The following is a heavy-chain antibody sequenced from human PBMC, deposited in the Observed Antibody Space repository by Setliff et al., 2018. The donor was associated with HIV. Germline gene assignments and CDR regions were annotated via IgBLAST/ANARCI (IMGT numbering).Heavy chain of an antibody. CDR2: ISSSGNT. J-gene: IGHJ3*02. CDR1: GFTFSDYY. D-gene: IGHD2-2*01. CDR3: ARLKPPYCSSRSCYWGAFDI. Sequence: LRLSCAASGFTFSDYYMSWIRQRPGKGLEWIGYISSSGNTYSNPSLKNRLIISMDTSKSQFSLKLTAVTAADTAVYYCARLKPPYCSSRSCYWGAFDIWGQGAMVTVSS. V-gene: IGHV4-31*02.